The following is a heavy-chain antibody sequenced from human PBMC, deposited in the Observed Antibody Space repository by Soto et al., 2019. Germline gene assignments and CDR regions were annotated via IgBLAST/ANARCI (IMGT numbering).Heavy chain of an antibody. V-gene: IGHV3-33*01. CDR3: ARDYYYDSSGFPDY. Sequence: LRLSCEASGFTFSSHGMHWVRQAPGKGLEWVAVIWYDGNNKYYADSVKGRFTISRDNSKNTLYLQINSLRAEDTAVYYCARDYYYDSSGFPDYWGQGTRVTVSS. CDR1: GFTFSSHG. CDR2: IWYDGNNK. J-gene: IGHJ4*02. D-gene: IGHD3-22*01.